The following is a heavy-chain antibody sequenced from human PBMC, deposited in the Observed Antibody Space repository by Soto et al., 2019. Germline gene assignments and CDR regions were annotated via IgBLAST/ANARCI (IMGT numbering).Heavy chain of an antibody. CDR1: GGSFSGYY. Sequence: SETLSLTCAVYGGSFSGYYWSWIRQPPRKGMEWIGEINHSGSTNYNPSLKSRVTISVDTSKNQFTLKLSSFTAADTAVYYCGRGMLWADCRGQGTLVTVSS. J-gene: IGHJ4*02. CDR3: GRGMLWADC. D-gene: IGHD2-2*01. V-gene: IGHV4-34*01. CDR2: INHSGST.